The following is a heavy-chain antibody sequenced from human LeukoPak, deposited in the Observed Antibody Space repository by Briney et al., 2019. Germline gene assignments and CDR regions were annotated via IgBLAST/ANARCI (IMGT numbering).Heavy chain of an antibody. D-gene: IGHD3-22*01. CDR2: ISYDGSNK. Sequence: GRSLRLSCAASGFTFSSYGMHWVRQAPGKGLEWVAVISYDGSNKYYADSVKGRFTISRDNSKNTLYLQMNSLRAEGTAVYYCAKEHYYDSSGYHPSFDYWGQGTLVTVSS. CDR1: GFTFSSYG. V-gene: IGHV3-30*18. J-gene: IGHJ4*02. CDR3: AKEHYYDSSGYHPSFDY.